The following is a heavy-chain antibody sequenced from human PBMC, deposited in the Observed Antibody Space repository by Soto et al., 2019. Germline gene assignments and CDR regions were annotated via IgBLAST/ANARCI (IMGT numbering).Heavy chain of an antibody. CDR3: GRTKDFFYGVDV. CDR1: GVSISSSQW. CDR2: IYHNEHT. V-gene: IGHV4-4*02. J-gene: IGHJ6*02. Sequence: QVQLQESGPGLVKPSGTLSLTCAVSGVSISSSQWGSWVRQPPGRGLEWIGEIYHNEHTNYNPSLRSRLTMSLDKSKNQVSLKLSSVTAADTATYYCGRTKDFFYGVDVWGQGTTVTVSS.